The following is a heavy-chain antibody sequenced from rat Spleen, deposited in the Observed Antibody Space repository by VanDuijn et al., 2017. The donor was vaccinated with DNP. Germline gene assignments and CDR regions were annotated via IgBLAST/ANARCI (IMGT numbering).Heavy chain of an antibody. J-gene: IGHJ2*01. CDR2: IWNAGGT. V-gene: IGHV2-41*01. CDR1: GFSLTNYN. Sequence: QVQLKESGPGLVQPSQTLSLTCTLAGFSLTNYNVHWVRQPPGQGLQWMGVIWNAGGTRYNSDLKSRLTISKDTSKSKVFPKMNSLQTEDTATYYCARRDGYNWGYWGQGVMVTVSS. D-gene: IGHD1-4*01. CDR3: ARRDGYNWGY.